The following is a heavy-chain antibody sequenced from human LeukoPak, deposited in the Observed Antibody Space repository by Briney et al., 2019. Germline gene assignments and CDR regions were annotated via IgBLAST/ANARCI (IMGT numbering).Heavy chain of an antibody. CDR2: INPSGGST. V-gene: IGHV1-46*01. CDR1: GYTFTGYY. CDR3: AREHSSSSRYYGMDV. Sequence: ASVKVSCKASGYTFTGYYMHWVRQAPGQGLEWMGIINPSGGSTSYAQKFQGRVTMTRDTSTSTVYMELSSLRSEDTAVYYCAREHSSSSRYYGMDVWGQGTTVTVSS. D-gene: IGHD6-6*01. J-gene: IGHJ6*02.